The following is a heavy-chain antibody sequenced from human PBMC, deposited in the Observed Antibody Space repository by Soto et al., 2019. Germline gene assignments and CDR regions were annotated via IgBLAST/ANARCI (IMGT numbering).Heavy chain of an antibody. J-gene: IGHJ6*03. CDR2: INHSGST. D-gene: IGHD1-1*01. CDR1: GGSISGYY. Sequence: SETLSLTCAVYGGSISGYYWSWIRQPPGKGLEWIGEINHSGSTNYNPSLKSRVTISVDTSKNQFSLKLSSVTAADTAVYYCARGKPTGYYYYYYMDVWGKGTTVTVSS. CDR3: ARGKPTGYYYYYYMDV. V-gene: IGHV4-34*01.